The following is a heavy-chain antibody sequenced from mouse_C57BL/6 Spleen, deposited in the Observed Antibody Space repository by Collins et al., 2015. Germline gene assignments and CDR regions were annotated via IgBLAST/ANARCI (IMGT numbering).Heavy chain of an antibody. J-gene: IGHJ4*01. V-gene: IGHV9-2-1*01. CDR3: APYGNYGDAMDY. D-gene: IGHD2-1*01. Sequence: YADDFKGRFAFSLETSASTAYLQINNLKNEDTATYFCAPYGNYGDAMDYWGQGTSVTVSS.